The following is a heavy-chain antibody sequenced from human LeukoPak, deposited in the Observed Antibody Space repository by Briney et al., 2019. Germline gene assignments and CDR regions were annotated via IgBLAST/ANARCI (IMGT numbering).Heavy chain of an antibody. V-gene: IGHV6-1*01. D-gene: IGHD1-1*01. CDR3: ARGDWNALDY. CDR1: GDTVSSNSVA. Sequence: SETLSLTCAISGDTVSSNSVAWDWLRQSPSRGRELVGMTYIRSKWYNEDAVSVESRMIISPDTSKNQFSRQLNSVTSEDTAVYFCARGDWNALDYWGQGTLVTVS. CDR2: TYIRSKWYN. J-gene: IGHJ4*02.